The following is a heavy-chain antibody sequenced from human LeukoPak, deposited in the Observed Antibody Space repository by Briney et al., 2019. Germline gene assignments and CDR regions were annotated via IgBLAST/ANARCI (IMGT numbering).Heavy chain of an antibody. D-gene: IGHD3-10*01. Sequence: ASVTVSFTGSGYTFTIYDINWVRQATGQGGEGMGWMNANSGNRGYKQKLQGRVSITRNNSISTAYMELSSLRSEDTAAVNYGSGSYYAPFDYWGQGTLVTVSS. CDR3: GSGSYYAPFDY. J-gene: IGHJ4*02. CDR2: MNANSGNR. CDR1: GYTFTIYD. V-gene: IGHV1-8*01.